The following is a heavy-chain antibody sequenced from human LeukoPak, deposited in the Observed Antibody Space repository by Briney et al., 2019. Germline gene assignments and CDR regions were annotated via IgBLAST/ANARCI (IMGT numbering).Heavy chain of an antibody. CDR1: GFTFSSYR. D-gene: IGHD1-1*01. CDR2: ISSSTSYK. Sequence: GRSLRLSCAASGFTFSSYRMTWVRQAPGKGLEWVSSISSSTSYKYYADSVRGRFTISRDNAQNSLFLQMNSLRAEDTAVYYCARTEDSSNWNLEYWGQGTLVTASS. J-gene: IGHJ4*02. V-gene: IGHV3-21*01. CDR3: ARTEDSSNWNLEY.